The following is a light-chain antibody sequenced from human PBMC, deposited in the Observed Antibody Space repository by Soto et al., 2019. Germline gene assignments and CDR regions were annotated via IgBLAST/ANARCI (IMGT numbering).Light chain of an antibody. CDR1: SSNIGSNY. CDR2: ENN. CDR3: GTWDSSLSGVV. V-gene: IGLV1-51*02. J-gene: IGLJ2*01. Sequence: QSVLTQPPSVSAAPGQKVTISCSGSSSNIGSNYVSWYQQLPGTAPKLLIYENNKRPSGIPDRFSGSKSGTSATLGITGLQTGDKADYYCGTWDSSLSGVVFGGGTKLTVL.